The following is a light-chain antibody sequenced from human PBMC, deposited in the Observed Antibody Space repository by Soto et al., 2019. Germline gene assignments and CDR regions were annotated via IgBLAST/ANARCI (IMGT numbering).Light chain of an antibody. CDR3: QQRSNWPPAFT. Sequence: IVLPQSPATLSVSPGARATLSCRAGQSVSSYLAWYQQKPGQAPSLLIHDASNRTTGIPARSSGSGSGTDFALTISSIEPEDFAVYYGQQRSNWPPAFTFGPGTKVDIK. CDR1: QSVSSY. CDR2: DAS. V-gene: IGKV3-11*01. J-gene: IGKJ3*01.